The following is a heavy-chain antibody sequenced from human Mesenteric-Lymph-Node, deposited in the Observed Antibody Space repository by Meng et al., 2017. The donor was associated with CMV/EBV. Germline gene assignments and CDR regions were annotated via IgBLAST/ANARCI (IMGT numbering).Heavy chain of an antibody. CDR2: IYPGDSDT. Sequence: GESLKISCKGSGYSFTSYWIGWVRQMPGKGLEWMGIIYPGDSDTRYSPSFQGQVTISADKSISTAYLQWSSLKASDTAMYYCARLQGIAAAGTTYGMDVWGQGTMVTVSS. D-gene: IGHD6-13*01. J-gene: IGHJ6*02. CDR1: GYSFTSYW. V-gene: IGHV5-51*01. CDR3: ARLQGIAAAGTTYGMDV.